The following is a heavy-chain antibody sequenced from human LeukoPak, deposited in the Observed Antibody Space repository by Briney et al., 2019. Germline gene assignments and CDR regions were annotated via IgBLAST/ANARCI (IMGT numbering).Heavy chain of an antibody. Sequence: GGSLRLSCAASGFTFSSYAMSWVRQAPGKGLEWVSAISGSGGSTYYADSVRGRFTISRDNSKNTLYLQMNSLRAEDTAVYYCAKGTYGDYVFDYWGQGTLVTVSS. J-gene: IGHJ4*02. CDR1: GFTFSSYA. V-gene: IGHV3-23*01. CDR2: ISGSGGST. D-gene: IGHD4-17*01. CDR3: AKGTYGDYVFDY.